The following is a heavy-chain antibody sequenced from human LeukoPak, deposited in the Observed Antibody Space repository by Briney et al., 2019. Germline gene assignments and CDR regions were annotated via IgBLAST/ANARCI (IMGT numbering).Heavy chain of an antibody. J-gene: IGHJ4*02. Sequence: GGSVRLYCAACRFTFDDYAMLWLPQAPGKGLEWVSGTSWNSGSIGYADSVRGRFTISRDNAKNSLYLQMNSLRAEDTALYCCAKDRDLYSGSYYFDYWGQGTLVTVSS. CDR2: TSWNSGSI. D-gene: IGHD1-26*01. CDR1: RFTFDDYA. V-gene: IGHV3-9*01. CDR3: AKDRDLYSGSYYFDY.